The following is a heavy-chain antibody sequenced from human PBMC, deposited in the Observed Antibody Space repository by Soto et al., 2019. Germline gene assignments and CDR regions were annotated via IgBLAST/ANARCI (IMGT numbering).Heavy chain of an antibody. D-gene: IGHD5-12*01. V-gene: IGHV3-30*18. CDR3: AKDRRGYSGYDYYYYYYGMDV. CDR1: GFTFSSYG. CDR2: ISYDGSNK. Sequence: GGSLRLSCAASGFTFSSYGMHWVRQAPGKGLEWVAVISYDGSNKYYADSVKSRFTISRDNSKNTLYLQMNSLRAEDTAVYYCAKDRRGYSGYDYYYYYYGMDVWGQGTTVTVSS. J-gene: IGHJ6*02.